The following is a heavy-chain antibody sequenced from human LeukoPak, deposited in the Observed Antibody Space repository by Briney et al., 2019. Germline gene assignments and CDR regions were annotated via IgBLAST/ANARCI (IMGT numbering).Heavy chain of an antibody. J-gene: IGHJ4*02. CDR2: IYTSGST. D-gene: IGHD6-6*01. V-gene: IGHV4-4*07. CDR1: GRSISSYY. CDR3: ARDYSSSSYFDY. Sequence: SETLSLTCTVSGRSISSYYWSWIWQPAGKGLEGIGRIYTSGSTNYNPSLKSRVTMSVDTSKNQFSLKLSSVTAADTAVYYCARDYSSSSYFDYWGQGTLVTVSS.